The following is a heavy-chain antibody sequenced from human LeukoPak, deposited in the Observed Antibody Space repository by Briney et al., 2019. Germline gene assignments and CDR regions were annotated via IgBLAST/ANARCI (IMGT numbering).Heavy chain of an antibody. V-gene: IGHV1-46*01. CDR3: VRGSYDFSSGYYPSR. J-gene: IGHJ4*02. CDR2: INPSVGST. Sequence: ASVKVSCKASGYTFTTYYMNWVRQAPGQGFEWMGIINPSVGSTSYAQKFQGRITITRDTSTSTVYMELSSLRSEDSAVYYCVRGSYDFSSGYYPSRWGQGTLVTVSS. CDR1: GYTFTTYY. D-gene: IGHD3-3*01.